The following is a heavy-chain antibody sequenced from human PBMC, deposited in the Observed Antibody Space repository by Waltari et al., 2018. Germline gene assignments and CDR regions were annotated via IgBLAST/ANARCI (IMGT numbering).Heavy chain of an antibody. CDR1: GGSISRYY. D-gene: IGHD3-22*01. V-gene: IGHV4-59*01. CDR2: IYYGGST. CDR3: ARVIRDYYEGRGYDHYYYYMDV. J-gene: IGHJ6*03. Sequence: QVKLQESGPGLVKPSETLSLTCSVSGGSISRYYWSWLRQPPGTGLEWIGYIYYGGSTNYNPSLKSRVTISVDTSKNQFSLKLSSVTAADTAVYYCARVIRDYYEGRGYDHYYYYMDVWGKGTTVTISS.